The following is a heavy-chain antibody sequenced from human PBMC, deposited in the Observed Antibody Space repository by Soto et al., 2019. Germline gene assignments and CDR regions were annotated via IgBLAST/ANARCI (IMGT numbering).Heavy chain of an antibody. Sequence: SETLSLTCAVSGGSISSSNWWSWVRQPPGKGLEWIGEIYHSGSTNYNPSLKSRVTISVDKSKNQFSLKLSSVTAADTAVYYCARVGGYCSGGSCYTELDYWGQGTLVTVSS. CDR3: ARVGGYCSGGSCYTELDY. D-gene: IGHD2-15*01. V-gene: IGHV4-4*02. J-gene: IGHJ4*02. CDR2: IYHSGST. CDR1: GGSISSSNW.